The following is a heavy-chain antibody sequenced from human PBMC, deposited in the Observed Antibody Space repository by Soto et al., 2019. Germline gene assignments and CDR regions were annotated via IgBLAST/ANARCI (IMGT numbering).Heavy chain of an antibody. J-gene: IGHJ5*02. CDR1: GASVTSGLYY. CDR3: ARADGREFDYDDVWGTRGDWFDP. D-gene: IGHD3-16*01. V-gene: IGHV4-61*01. Sequence: QVQLQESGPGLVKPAETLSLTCSVSGASVTSGLYYWTWIRQPPGRGLEWMGFIYDGGGSNYSPSLRGRVSMSVDSSKHQFSLNLTSVTAADTAVYYCARADGREFDYDDVWGTRGDWFDPWGQGTLVTVSS. CDR2: IYDGGGS.